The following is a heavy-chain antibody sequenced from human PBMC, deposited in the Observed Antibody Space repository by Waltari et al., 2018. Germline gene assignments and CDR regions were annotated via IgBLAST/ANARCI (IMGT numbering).Heavy chain of an antibody. D-gene: IGHD6-19*01. J-gene: IGHJ4*02. Sequence: QVQLVESGGGAVQPGRSLRLSCAASGFTFSSYAMHWVRQAPGKGLEWVAVISYDGSNKYYADSVKGRFTISRDNSKNTLYLQMNSLRAEDTAVYYCARGSDSSGWAIDYWGQGTLVIVSS. CDR3: ARGSDSSGWAIDY. CDR1: GFTFSSYA. V-gene: IGHV3-30*01. CDR2: ISYDGSNK.